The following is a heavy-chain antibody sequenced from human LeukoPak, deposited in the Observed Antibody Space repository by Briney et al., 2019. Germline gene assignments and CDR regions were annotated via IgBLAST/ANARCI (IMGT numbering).Heavy chain of an antibody. D-gene: IGHD3-10*01. Sequence: SETLSLTCTVSGISLSTYYWSWVRQPPGKGLEWIGYVHHTGSADYNPSLKSRVTISLDMSKSQFSLKLTSATAADTAVYYCARDLGGNHGMDVWGQGTTVTVSS. CDR2: VHHTGSA. CDR3: ARDLGGNHGMDV. CDR1: GISLSTYY. V-gene: IGHV4-59*01. J-gene: IGHJ6*02.